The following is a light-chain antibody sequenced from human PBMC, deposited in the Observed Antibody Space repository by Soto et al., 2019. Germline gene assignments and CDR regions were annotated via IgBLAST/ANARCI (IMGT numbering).Light chain of an antibody. CDR2: AVT. J-gene: IGLJ3*02. Sequence: QSALTQPASVSGAPGQSITISCSGTNSDVGAYDYVSWYQQYPGKAPKLMIYAVTNRPSGVSNRFSGSKSGNTASLTIYGLQAEDEADYYCSSKTRDSTWVVGGGTKLTVL. CDR3: SSKTRDSTWV. V-gene: IGLV2-14*01. CDR1: NSDVGAYDY.